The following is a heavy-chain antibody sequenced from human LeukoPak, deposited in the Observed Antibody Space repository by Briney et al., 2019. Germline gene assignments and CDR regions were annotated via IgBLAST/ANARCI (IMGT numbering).Heavy chain of an antibody. CDR3: ARARYYDFWGGYLFDY. D-gene: IGHD3-3*01. CDR2: INSDGSST. Sequence: PGGSLRLSCAASGFTFSSYWMHWVRQAPGKGLVWVSRINSDGSSTSYADSVKGRFTISRDNAKNTLYLQMNSLRAEDTAGYYCARARYYDFWGGYLFDYWGQGTLVTVSS. V-gene: IGHV3-74*01. CDR1: GFTFSSYW. J-gene: IGHJ4*02.